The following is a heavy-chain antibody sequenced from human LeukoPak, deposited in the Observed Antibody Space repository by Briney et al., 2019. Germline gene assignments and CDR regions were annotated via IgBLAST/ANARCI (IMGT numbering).Heavy chain of an antibody. CDR1: GGTFSSYA. CDR3: AGDMVRGVILRRVLEY. D-gene: IGHD3-10*01. CDR2: IIPIFGTA. Sequence: SVKVSCKASGGTFSSYAISWVRQAPGQGLEWMGGIIPIFGTANYAQKFQGRVTITADESTSTAYMELSSLRSEDTAVYYCAGDMVRGVILRRVLEYWGQGTLVTVSS. J-gene: IGHJ4*02. V-gene: IGHV1-69*13.